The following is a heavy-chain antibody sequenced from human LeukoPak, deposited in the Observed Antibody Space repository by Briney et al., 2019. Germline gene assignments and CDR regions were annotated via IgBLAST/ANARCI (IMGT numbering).Heavy chain of an antibody. CDR1: GFRFSSYW. D-gene: IGHD6-13*01. J-gene: IGHJ6*03. Sequence: PGGSLRLSCAASGFRFSSYWMSWVRQAPGKGLEWVANIKQDGSEKYYVDSVKGRFTISRDNAKNSLYLQMNSLRVEDTAVYYCAREQEKQQLVKGETHYHYYMDVWGKGTTVTVFS. CDR3: AREQEKQQLVKGETHYHYYMDV. V-gene: IGHV3-7*01. CDR2: IKQDGSEK.